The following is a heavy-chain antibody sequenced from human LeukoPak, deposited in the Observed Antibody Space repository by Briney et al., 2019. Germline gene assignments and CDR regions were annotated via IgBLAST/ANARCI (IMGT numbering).Heavy chain of an antibody. CDR2: ISAYNGNT. Sequence: ASVKVSCKASGYTFTSYGISWVLQAPGQGLEWMGWISAYNGNTNYAQKLQGRVTMTTATSTSTAYMELRSLRSDDTAVYYCARAGDYDYVWGSYRPFDYWGQGTLVTVSS. V-gene: IGHV1-18*01. CDR3: ARAGDYDYVWGSYRPFDY. J-gene: IGHJ4*02. D-gene: IGHD3-16*02. CDR1: GYTFTSYG.